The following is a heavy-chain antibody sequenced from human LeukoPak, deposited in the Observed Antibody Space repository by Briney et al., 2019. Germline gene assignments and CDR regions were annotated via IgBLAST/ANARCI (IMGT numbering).Heavy chain of an antibody. V-gene: IGHV4-31*03. D-gene: IGHD2-21*02. J-gene: IGHJ6*02. CDR3: ARGRRDWVTYYYYYGMDV. CDR1: GGSISSGGYY. CDR2: IYYSGST. Sequence: SETLSLTCTVSGGSISSGGYYWSWIRQHPGKGLEWIGYIYYSGSTYYNPSLKSRVTISVDTSKDQFSLNLSSVTAADTAVYYCARGRRDWVTYYYYYGMDVWGQGTTVTVSS.